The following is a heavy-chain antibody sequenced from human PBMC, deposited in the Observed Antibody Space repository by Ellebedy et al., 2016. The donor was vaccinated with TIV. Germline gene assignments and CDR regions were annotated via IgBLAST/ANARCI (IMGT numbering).Heavy chain of an antibody. CDR3: ARVLRQTGTTGY. D-gene: IGHD1-1*01. CDR2: INHSGST. J-gene: IGHJ4*02. CDR1: GGSFSGYY. Sequence: SETLSLTCAVYGGSFSGYYWSWIRQPPGKGLEWIGEINHSGSTNYNPSLKSRVTVSVDTSKNQFSLKLSSVTAADTAVYYCARVLRQTGTTGYWGQGTLVTVSS. V-gene: IGHV4-34*01.